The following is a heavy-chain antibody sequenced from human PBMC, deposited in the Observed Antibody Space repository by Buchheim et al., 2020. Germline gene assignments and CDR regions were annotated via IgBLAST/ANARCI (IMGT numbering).Heavy chain of an antibody. CDR3: ARHLSGFDAFDI. J-gene: IGHJ3*02. CDR1: GDSISSNYW. D-gene: IGHD6-19*01. CDR2: IYRSGNT. Sequence: QVQLQESGPGLVKPSGTLSPTCAVSGDSISSNYWWSWVRQFPGKGLEWIGEIYRSGNTKYNQSLRSRVTISLDKSNHNFSLKLSSVTGADTAVYYCARHLSGFDAFDIWGQGT. V-gene: IGHV4-4*02.